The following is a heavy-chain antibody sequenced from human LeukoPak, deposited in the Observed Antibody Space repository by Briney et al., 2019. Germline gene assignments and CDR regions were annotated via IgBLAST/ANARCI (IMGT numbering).Heavy chain of an antibody. V-gene: IGHV4-59*08. CDR2: ISYSGST. J-gene: IGHJ4*02. CDR1: GGSISSYF. Sequence: SETLSLTCTVSGGSISSYFWSWIRQPPGKALEWIGYISYSGSTNYNPSLKSPVTISVDTSKSQFSLKLSSVTAADTAVYYCARHDSVTGIHSHFDYWGQGTLVTVSS. D-gene: IGHD5/OR15-5a*01. CDR3: ARHDSVTGIHSHFDY.